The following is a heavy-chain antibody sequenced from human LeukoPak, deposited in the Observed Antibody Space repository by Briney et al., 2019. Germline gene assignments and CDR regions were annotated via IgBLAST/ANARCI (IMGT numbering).Heavy chain of an antibody. CDR2: IKQDGSEK. D-gene: IGHD5-12*01. Sequence: GGSLRLSCAASGFTFSSYWMSWVRQAPGKGLEWVANIKQDGSEKYYVDSVKGRFTISRDNAKNSLYLQMNSLRAEDTAVYYYAKDLSFYSGYDWGPDYWGQGTLVTVSS. CDR3: AKDLSFYSGYDWGPDY. V-gene: IGHV3-7*01. J-gene: IGHJ4*02. CDR1: GFTFSSYW.